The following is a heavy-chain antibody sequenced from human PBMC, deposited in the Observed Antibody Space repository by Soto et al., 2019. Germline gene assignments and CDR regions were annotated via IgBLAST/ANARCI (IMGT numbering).Heavy chain of an antibody. CDR2: IFYSGST. CDR3: VHHGGVPYYHDF. Sequence: TLSLTCAVSGGSLSSSSWWSWVRQPPGKTLEWLGEIFYSGSTKYNPSLNSRVTISADQSKNDFSLRLSSVTAADTAVYYCVHHGGVPYYHDFWGQGMFVTFSS. CDR1: GGSLSSSSW. V-gene: IGHV4-4*02. J-gene: IGHJ4*02. D-gene: IGHD2-8*01.